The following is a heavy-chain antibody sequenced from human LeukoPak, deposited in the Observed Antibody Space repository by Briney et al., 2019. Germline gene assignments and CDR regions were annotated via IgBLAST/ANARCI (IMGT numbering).Heavy chain of an antibody. CDR3: ASGYYDSSGYYDL. J-gene: IGHJ5*02. Sequence: KSSETLSLTCAVYGVSFSGYYWSWIRQPPGKGLEWIGEINHSGSTNYNPSLKSRVTMSVDTSKNQFSLKLSSVTAADTAVYYCASGYYDSSGYYDLWGQGTLVTVSS. D-gene: IGHD3-22*01. CDR2: INHSGST. V-gene: IGHV4-34*01. CDR1: GVSFSGYY.